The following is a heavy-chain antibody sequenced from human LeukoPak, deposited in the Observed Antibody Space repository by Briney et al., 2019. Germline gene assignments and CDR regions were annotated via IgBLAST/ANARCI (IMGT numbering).Heavy chain of an antibody. CDR3: AELGITMIGGV. CDR2: ISSGGDSI. Sequence: GGSLRLSCAAAGFTFSSYSMNWVRQAPGKGLEWVSYISSGGDSIYNADSVKGRFTISRDNANNSLYLQMNSLRAEDTAVYYCAELGITMIGGVWGKGTTVTISS. D-gene: IGHD3-10*02. CDR1: GFTFSSYS. J-gene: IGHJ6*04. V-gene: IGHV3-48*01.